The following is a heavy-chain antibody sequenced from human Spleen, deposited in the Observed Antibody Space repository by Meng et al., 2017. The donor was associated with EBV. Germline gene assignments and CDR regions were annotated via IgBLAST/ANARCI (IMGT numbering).Heavy chain of an antibody. CDR3: ARENPARGNWFDP. CDR2: VYYSGST. D-gene: IGHD3-10*01. Sequence: QVQLPESGPGLVKPSETLSLTCTVSGGSVSSTSYYWSWIRQPPGKRLEWIGYVYYSGSTNYNPSLKSRVTISVDTSKNQFSLNLYSVTAADTAVYYCARENPARGNWFDPWGQGALVTVSS. V-gene: IGHV4-61*01. J-gene: IGHJ5*02. CDR1: GGSVSSTSYY.